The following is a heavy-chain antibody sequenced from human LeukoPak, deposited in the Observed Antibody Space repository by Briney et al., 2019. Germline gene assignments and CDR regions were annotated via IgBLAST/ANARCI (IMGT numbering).Heavy chain of an antibody. J-gene: IGHJ4*02. V-gene: IGHV4-59*01. Sequence: SETLSLTCTVSGGSISSYYWSWIRQPPGKGLEWIGYIYYSGSTNYNPSLKSRVTISVDTSKNQFSLKLSSVTAADTAVYYCARGWYDNGSGFDYWGQGTLVTVSS. CDR3: ARGWYDNGSGFDY. D-gene: IGHD1-1*01. CDR2: IYYSGST. CDR1: GGSISSYY.